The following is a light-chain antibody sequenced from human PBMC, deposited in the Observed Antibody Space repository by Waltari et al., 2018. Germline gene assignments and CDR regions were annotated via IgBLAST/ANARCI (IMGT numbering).Light chain of an antibody. CDR1: SSNIGAGYA. V-gene: IGLV1-40*01. CDR2: NSN. J-gene: IGLJ3*02. CDR3: CSYAGSSTVM. Sequence: QSVLTQPPSVSGATGQRVTISCTGSSSNIGAGYAVHWYQPLPGTAPKLLIYNSNIRPSGVPDRFSGSKSGTSGSLAIAGLQAEDEADYYCCSYAGSSTVMFGGGTKLTVL.